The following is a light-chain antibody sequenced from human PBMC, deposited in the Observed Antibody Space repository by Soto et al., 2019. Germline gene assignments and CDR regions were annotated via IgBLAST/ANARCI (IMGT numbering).Light chain of an antibody. V-gene: IGLV1-51*01. CDR3: ASWDSSLRAVV. CDR2: DND. Sequence: QSVLTQPPSVSAAPGQKVTISCSGSSPDVGRNYVSWYLHHPGTAPKFLIYDNDVRASGSPDRFSGCKAGTSATLGITGLQPGDEADDACASWDSSLRAVVFGGGTKLTVL. CDR1: SPDVGRNY. J-gene: IGLJ2*01.